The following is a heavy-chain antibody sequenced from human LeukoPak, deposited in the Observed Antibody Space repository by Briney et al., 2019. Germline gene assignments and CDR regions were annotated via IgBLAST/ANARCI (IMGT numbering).Heavy chain of an antibody. CDR3: ARVMVRGVSFDY. J-gene: IGHJ4*02. Sequence: SETLSLTCTVSGGPISSGGYYWSWIRQHPGKGLEWIGYIYYSGSTYYNPSLKSRVTISVDTSKNQFSLKLSSVTAADTAVYYCARVMVRGVSFDYWGQGTLVTVSS. CDR2: IYYSGST. V-gene: IGHV4-31*03. CDR1: GGPISSGGYY. D-gene: IGHD3-10*01.